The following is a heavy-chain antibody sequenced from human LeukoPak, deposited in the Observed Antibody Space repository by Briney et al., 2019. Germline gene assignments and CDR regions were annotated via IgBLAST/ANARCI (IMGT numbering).Heavy chain of an antibody. CDR3: ARDGGSSGLDRYAFDI. Sequence: GGSLRLSCAASGFTFSSYAMSWVRQAPGKGLEWVSSISSSSSYIYYADSVKGRFTISRDNAKNSLYLQMNSLRAEDTAVYYCARDGGSSGLDRYAFDIWGQGTMVTVSS. J-gene: IGHJ3*02. CDR1: GFTFSSYA. V-gene: IGHV3-21*01. CDR2: ISSSSSYI. D-gene: IGHD3-22*01.